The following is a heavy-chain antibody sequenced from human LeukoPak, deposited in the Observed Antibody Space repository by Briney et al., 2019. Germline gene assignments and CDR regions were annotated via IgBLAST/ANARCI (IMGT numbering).Heavy chain of an antibody. CDR1: GFTLSSYG. J-gene: IGHJ4*02. V-gene: IGHV3-30*02. CDR3: ANDKYYDILTGPGLFDY. D-gene: IGHD3-9*01. Sequence: PGGSLRLSCAASGFTLSSYGMHWVRQAPGKGLEWVAFIRYDGSNKYYADSVKGRFTISRDNSKNTLYLQMNSLRAEDTAVYYCANDKYYDILTGPGLFDYWGQGTLVTVSS. CDR2: IRYDGSNK.